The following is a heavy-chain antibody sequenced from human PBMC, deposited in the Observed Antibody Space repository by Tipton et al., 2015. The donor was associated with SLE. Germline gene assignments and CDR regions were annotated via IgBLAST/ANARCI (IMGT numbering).Heavy chain of an antibody. Sequence: TLSLTCTVPGGSVSSSGYYWSWIRQPPGKGLEWIGEINHSGSTNYNPSLKSRVTISVDTSKNQFSLKLSSVTAADTAVYYCARDGQWLVFDYWGQGTLVTVSS. CDR1: GGSVSSSGYY. CDR2: INHSGST. J-gene: IGHJ4*02. V-gene: IGHV4-39*07. CDR3: ARDGQWLVFDY. D-gene: IGHD6-19*01.